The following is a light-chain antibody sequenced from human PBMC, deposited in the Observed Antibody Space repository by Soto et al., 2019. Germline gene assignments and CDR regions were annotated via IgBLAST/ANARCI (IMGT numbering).Light chain of an antibody. CDR1: QSISSW. CDR2: DAS. CDR3: QQYNSYWT. V-gene: IGKV1-5*01. J-gene: IGKJ1*01. Sequence: DIQMTQSPSTLSVSVGDRVTITCRASQSISSWLAWYQQKPGKAPKLLIYDASSLESGVPSRFSGSGSGTAFTLTISSLQPDDFATYYCQQYNSYWTFGQGTKVEIK.